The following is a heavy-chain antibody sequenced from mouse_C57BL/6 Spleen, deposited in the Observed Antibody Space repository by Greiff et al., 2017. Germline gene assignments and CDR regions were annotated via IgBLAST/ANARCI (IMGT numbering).Heavy chain of an antibody. CDR2: IDPEDGDT. CDR3: TTKPFYDYDAWFAY. CDR1: GFNIKDYY. Sequence: EVQLQQSGAELVRPGASVKLSCTASGFNIKDYYMHWVKQRPEQGLEWIGRIDPEDGDTEYAQKFQGKATMTADTSSNTAYLQLSSLTSEDTAVYYCTTKPFYDYDAWFAYWGQGTLVTVSA. D-gene: IGHD2-4*01. J-gene: IGHJ3*01. V-gene: IGHV14-1*01.